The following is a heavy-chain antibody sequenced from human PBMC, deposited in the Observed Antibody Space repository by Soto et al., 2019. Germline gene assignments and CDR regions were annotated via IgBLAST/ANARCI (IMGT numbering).Heavy chain of an antibody. D-gene: IGHD7-27*01. CDR1: GFSFRDHW. J-gene: IGHJ3*01. CDR3: ARGAWGPVHTFDV. CDR2: INHDGTVT. Sequence: EVQLVESGGGLVQPGGSLRLSCAASGFSFRDHWIHWVRQAPGKVLVWISHINHDGTVTTYADSVKARFTVSRDNARNALQLEMNSLRVEATAVYYCARGAWGPVHTFDVCGPGTVVTVSS. V-gene: IGHV3-74*01.